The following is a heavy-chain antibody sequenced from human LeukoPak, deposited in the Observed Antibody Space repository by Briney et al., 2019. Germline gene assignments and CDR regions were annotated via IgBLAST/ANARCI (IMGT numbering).Heavy chain of an antibody. CDR1: GFTVSSNY. Sequence: PGGSLRLSCAASGFTVSSNYMSWVRQAPGKGLEWVSVIYSGGSTYYADSVKGRFTISRDNSKNTLYLQMSSLRAEDTAVYYCARENYDFWDGGWFDPWGQGTLVTVSS. V-gene: IGHV3-53*05. CDR2: IYSGGST. CDR3: ARENYDFWDGGWFDP. D-gene: IGHD3-3*01. J-gene: IGHJ5*02.